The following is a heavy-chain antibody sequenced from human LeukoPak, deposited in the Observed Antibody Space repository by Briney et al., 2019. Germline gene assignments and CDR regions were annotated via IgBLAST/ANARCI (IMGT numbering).Heavy chain of an antibody. CDR3: AREDGSSWPNFDY. CDR2: INPNSGGT. J-gene: IGHJ4*02. Sequence: ASVKVSCKASGYTFTGYYMHWVRQAPGQGLEWMGWINPNSGGTNYAQKFQGRVTMTRDTSISTAYMELSRLRSDETAVYYCAREDGSSWPNFDYWGQGTLVTVSS. D-gene: IGHD6-13*01. CDR1: GYTFTGYY. V-gene: IGHV1-2*02.